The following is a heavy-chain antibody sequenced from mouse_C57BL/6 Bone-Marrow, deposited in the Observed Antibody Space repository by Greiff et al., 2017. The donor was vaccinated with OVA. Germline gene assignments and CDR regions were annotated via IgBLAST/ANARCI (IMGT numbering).Heavy chain of an antibody. D-gene: IGHD2-3*01. CDR2: INPSSGYT. V-gene: IGHV1-7*01. Sequence: QVQLQQSGAELAKPGASVKLSCKASGYTFTSYWMHWVKQRPGQGLEWIGYINPSSGYTKYNQKFKDKATLTADKSSSTAYMQLSSLTSEDSAVYYCAIGWLLPYAMDYWGQGTSVTVSS. J-gene: IGHJ4*01. CDR1: GYTFTSYW. CDR3: AIGWLLPYAMDY.